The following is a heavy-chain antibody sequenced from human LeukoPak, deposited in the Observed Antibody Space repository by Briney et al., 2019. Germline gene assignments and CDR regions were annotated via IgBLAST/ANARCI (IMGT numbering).Heavy chain of an antibody. CDR3: AREGRLMLDAFDI. V-gene: IGHV4-39*07. CDR2: IYCSGSA. CDR1: GDSISSSSYY. Sequence: SETLSLTCTVSGDSISSSSYYWGWLRQPPGTGLGWIVSIYCSGSASYNPSLKGRVTISVDTSKNQFSLKLSSVTAADTAVYYCAREGRLMLDAFDIWGHGTMVTASS. D-gene: IGHD2-21*01. J-gene: IGHJ3*02.